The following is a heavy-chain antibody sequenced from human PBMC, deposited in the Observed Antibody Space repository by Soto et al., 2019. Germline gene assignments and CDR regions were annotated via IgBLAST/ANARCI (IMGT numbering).Heavy chain of an antibody. V-gene: IGHV4-59*01. CDR3: GRKPTYYDFWSGNPHPFDI. Sequence: SETLSLTCTVSGGSISSYYWSWIRQPPGKGLEWIGYIYYSGSTNYNPSLKSRVTISVDTSKNQFSLKLSSVTAADTAVYYCGRKPTYYDFWSGNPHPFDIWGQGTMVTVSS. CDR1: GGSISSYY. J-gene: IGHJ3*02. D-gene: IGHD3-3*01. CDR2: IYYSGST.